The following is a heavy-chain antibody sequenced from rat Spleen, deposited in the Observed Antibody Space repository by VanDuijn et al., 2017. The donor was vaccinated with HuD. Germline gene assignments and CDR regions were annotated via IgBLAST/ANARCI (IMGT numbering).Heavy chain of an antibody. V-gene: IGHV5-17*01. CDR2: ILYDDNNI. Sequence: EVHLVESGGGLVQPGRSLNLSCVASGFTFSGYAMAWVRQAPKKGLEWVATILYDDNNIYYRDSVRGRFTISRDNAKSTLYLQMDSLRSEDTATYYCTKNWDYWGQGVMVTVSS. D-gene: IGHD5-1*01. J-gene: IGHJ2*01. CDR1: GFTFSGYA. CDR3: TKNWDY.